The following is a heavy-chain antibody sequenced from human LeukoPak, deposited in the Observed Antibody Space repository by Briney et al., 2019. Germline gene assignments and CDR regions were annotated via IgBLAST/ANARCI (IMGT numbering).Heavy chain of an antibody. V-gene: IGHV3-7*01. CDR2: IKQDGSEK. CDR1: GFNFNTYW. Sequence: PGGSLRLSCAASGFNFNTYWMSWVRQAPGKGLEWVANIKQDGSEKFYVDSMKGRFTISRDNGKNSLYLQMNSLRAEDTAMYYCARLSAMLRGPEPIWGQGTLVTVSS. J-gene: IGHJ4*01. D-gene: IGHD3-10*01. CDR3: ARLSAMLRGPEPI.